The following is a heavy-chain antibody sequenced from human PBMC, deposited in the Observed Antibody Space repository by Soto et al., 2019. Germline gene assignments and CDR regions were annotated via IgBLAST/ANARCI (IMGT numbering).Heavy chain of an antibody. J-gene: IGHJ4*02. CDR1: GFTFSSYW. Sequence: EVQLVESGGGLVQPGGSLRLSCAASGFTFSSYWMSWVRQAPGKGLEWVDNIKQDGSEKYYVDSLKGRFTISRDNAKNSLYLQMNSLRAEDTAVYYCARRITFGGVIVIPWDYWGQGTLITVSS. CDR3: ARRITFGGVIVIPWDY. V-gene: IGHV3-7*01. CDR2: IKQDGSEK. D-gene: IGHD3-16*02.